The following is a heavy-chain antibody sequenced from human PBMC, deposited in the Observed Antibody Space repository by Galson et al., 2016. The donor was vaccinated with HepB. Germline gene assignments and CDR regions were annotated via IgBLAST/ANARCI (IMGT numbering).Heavy chain of an antibody. V-gene: IGHV3-23*01. CDR1: GFIFRTYA. J-gene: IGHJ3*02. D-gene: IGHD3-10*01. Sequence: SLRLSCAASGFIFRTYAINWVRQAPGAGLEWVSSISGSGGGIDCADSVTGRFTISRDNSKNTLYLQMSSLRAEDTALYYGAKERGSRITMVRGVLDAFDIWGQGTMVTVSS. CDR2: ISGSGGGI. CDR3: AKERGSRITMVRGVLDAFDI.